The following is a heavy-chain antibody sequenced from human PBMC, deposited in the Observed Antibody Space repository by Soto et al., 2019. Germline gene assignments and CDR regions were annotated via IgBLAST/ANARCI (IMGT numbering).Heavy chain of an antibody. D-gene: IGHD2-2*01. CDR2: ISGSGGST. Sequence: GGSLRLSCAASGFTFSSYAMSWVRQAPGKGLEWVSAISGSGGSTYYADSVKGRFTISRDNVKNTLSLQMNSLRPEDTAVYYCAKDSGYQLPDNYFYYGLDVWGQGTTVTVSS. CDR1: GFTFSSYA. V-gene: IGHV3-23*01. CDR3: AKDSGYQLPDNYFYYGLDV. J-gene: IGHJ6*02.